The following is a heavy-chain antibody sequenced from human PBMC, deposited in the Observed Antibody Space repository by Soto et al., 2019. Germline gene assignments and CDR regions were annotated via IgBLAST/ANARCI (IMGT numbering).Heavy chain of an antibody. CDR1: GFTFSSYW. J-gene: IGHJ6*02. Sequence: PGGSLRLSCAASGFTFSSYWMSWVRQAPGKGLEWVANIKQDGSEKYYVDSVKGRFTISRDNAKNSLYLQMNSLRAEDTAVYYCAREGFRCVMSYYGMDVWGQGTTVTVSS. CDR2: IKQDGSEK. D-gene: IGHD3-16*01. CDR3: AREGFRCVMSYYGMDV. V-gene: IGHV3-7*04.